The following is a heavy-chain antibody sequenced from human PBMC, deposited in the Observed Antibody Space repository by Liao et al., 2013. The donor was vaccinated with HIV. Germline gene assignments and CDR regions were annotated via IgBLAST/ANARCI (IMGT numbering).Heavy chain of an antibody. V-gene: IGHV4-30-4*08. D-gene: IGHD6-13*01. CDR1: GGSISSGDYY. CDR3: ARGYDSSSWYS. CDR2: INQNVGT. J-gene: IGHJ5*02. Sequence: QVQLQESGPGLVKPSQTLSLTCTVSGGSISSGDYYWSWIRQPPGKGLEWIGEINQNVGTNYNPSLKSRVTISVDTSKNQFSLKLSSVTAADTAVYYCARGYDSSSWYSWGQGTLVTVSS.